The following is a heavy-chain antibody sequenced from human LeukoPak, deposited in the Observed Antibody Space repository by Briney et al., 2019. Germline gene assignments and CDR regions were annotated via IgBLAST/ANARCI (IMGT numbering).Heavy chain of an antibody. CDR1: GYTFTNYY. CDR2: INPSGGST. J-gene: IGHJ5*02. D-gene: IGHD5-12*01. V-gene: IGHV1-46*01. Sequence: ASVKVSCKASGYTFTNYYIHWVRQAPGQGLECMGIINPSGGSTSYAQKFQGRVTMTRDMSTSTVYMELSSLRSDDTAVYYCARNGYSGYDYVGWFDPWGQGTLVTVSS. CDR3: ARNGYSGYDYVGWFDP.